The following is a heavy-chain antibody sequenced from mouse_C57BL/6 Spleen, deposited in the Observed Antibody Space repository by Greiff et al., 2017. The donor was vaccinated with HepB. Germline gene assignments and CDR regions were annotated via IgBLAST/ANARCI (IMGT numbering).Heavy chain of an antibody. J-gene: IGHJ2*01. CDR3: ARHDYATYYFDY. CDR2: IDPEDGET. V-gene: IGHV14-2*01. CDR1: GFNIKDYY. D-gene: IGHD2-4*01. Sequence: EVQLQQSGAELVKPGASVKLSCTASGFNIKDYYMHWVKQRTEQGLEWIGRIDPEDGETKYAPKFQGKATMTADTSSNTAYLQLSSLTSEDTAVYYCARHDYATYYFDYWGQGTTLTVSS.